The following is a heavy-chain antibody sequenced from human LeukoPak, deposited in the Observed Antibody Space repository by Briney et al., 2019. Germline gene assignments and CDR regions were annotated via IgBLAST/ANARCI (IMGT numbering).Heavy chain of an antibody. CDR2: ISSSGSTI. CDR1: GFTFSSYE. V-gene: IGHV3-48*03. Sequence: AGGSLRLSCAASGFTFSSYEMNWVRQAPGKGLEWVSYISSSGSTIYYADSVRGRFTISRDNAKNSLYLQMNSLRAEDMAVYYCAILPVEMATMFDYWGQGTLVTVSS. D-gene: IGHD5-24*01. J-gene: IGHJ4*02. CDR3: AILPVEMATMFDY.